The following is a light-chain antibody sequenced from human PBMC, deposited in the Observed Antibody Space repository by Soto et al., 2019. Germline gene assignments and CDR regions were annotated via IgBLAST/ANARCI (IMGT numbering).Light chain of an antibody. CDR2: EVS. CDR1: SSDVGGYNY. V-gene: IGLV2-14*01. Sequence: QSALTQPASVSGSPGQSITISCTGTSSDVGGYNYVSWYQQHPGKAPKLMIYEVSNRPSGVSNRFSGSKSGNTASLTISGLQAEDEADYYCSSYTSSSTREFGGGTKVTV. J-gene: IGLJ3*02. CDR3: SSYTSSSTRE.